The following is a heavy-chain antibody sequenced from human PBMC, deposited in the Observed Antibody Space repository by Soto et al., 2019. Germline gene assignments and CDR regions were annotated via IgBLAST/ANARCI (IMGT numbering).Heavy chain of an antibody. D-gene: IGHD3-22*01. CDR3: ARVYYYDSSGSSFDY. J-gene: IGHJ4*02. Sequence: EASVKVSCKASGYTFTSYGISWVRQAPGQGLEWMGWISAYNGNTNYAQKLQGRVTMTTDTSTSTAYMELRSLRSDDTAVYYCARVYYYDSSGSSFDYWGQGTLVTVSS. CDR1: GYTFTSYG. V-gene: IGHV1-18*01. CDR2: ISAYNGNT.